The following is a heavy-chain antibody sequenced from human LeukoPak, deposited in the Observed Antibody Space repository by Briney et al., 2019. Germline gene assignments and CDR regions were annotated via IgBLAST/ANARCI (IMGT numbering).Heavy chain of an antibody. D-gene: IGHD3-22*01. V-gene: IGHV3-23*01. J-gene: IGHJ4*02. CDR3: AKDTEVTYYYDSSGYYSYYFDY. CDR2: ISGSGGST. CDR1: GFTFSSYA. Sequence: PGGSLRLSCAASGFTFSSYAMSWVRQAPGKGLEWVSAISGSGGSTYYADSVKGRFTISRDNSKNTLYLQMNSLRAEDTAVYYCAKDTEVTYYYDSSGYYSYYFDYWGQGTLVTVSS.